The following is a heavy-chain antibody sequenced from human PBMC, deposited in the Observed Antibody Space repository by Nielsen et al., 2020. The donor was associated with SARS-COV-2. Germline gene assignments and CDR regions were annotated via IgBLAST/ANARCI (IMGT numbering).Heavy chain of an antibody. Sequence: WVRQAPGQGLEWMGWISAYNGNTNYAQKLQGRVTMTTDTSTSTAYMELRSLRSDDTAVYYCARGLRVIAAAVTLYGMDVWGQGTTVTVSS. V-gene: IGHV1-18*01. D-gene: IGHD6-13*01. J-gene: IGHJ6*02. CDR3: ARGLRVIAAAVTLYGMDV. CDR2: ISAYNGNT.